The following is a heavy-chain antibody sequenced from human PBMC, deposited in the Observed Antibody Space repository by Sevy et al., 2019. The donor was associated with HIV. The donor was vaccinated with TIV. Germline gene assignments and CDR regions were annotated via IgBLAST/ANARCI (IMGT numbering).Heavy chain of an antibody. CDR3: AKSKNYLDAFDI. Sequence: QLGGSLRLSCAASGFTFNSYAMNWVRQAPGKGLEWVSTISGSGVTTYHADSVKGRFTISRDNSKNTLYLQMNSLRAEDTAVYYCAKSKNYLDAFDIWGQGTKVTVSS. CDR1: GFTFNSYA. J-gene: IGHJ3*02. D-gene: IGHD1-7*01. CDR2: ISGSGVTT. V-gene: IGHV3-23*01.